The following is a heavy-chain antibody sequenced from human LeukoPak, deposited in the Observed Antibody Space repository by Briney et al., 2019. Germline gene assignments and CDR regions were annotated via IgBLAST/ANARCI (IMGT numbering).Heavy chain of an antibody. Sequence: GGSLRLSCAASGFTFDNYAMHWVRQVPGKGLEWVSGVSWNSGSIGYADSVKGRFTISRDNAKKSLYLEMNSLRAEDTALYYCAKGGYCRSTGCVYYYYGMDVWGQGTTVTVSS. D-gene: IGHD2-2*01. CDR1: GFTFDNYA. V-gene: IGHV3-9*01. CDR3: AKGGYCRSTGCVYYYYGMDV. J-gene: IGHJ6*02. CDR2: VSWNSGSI.